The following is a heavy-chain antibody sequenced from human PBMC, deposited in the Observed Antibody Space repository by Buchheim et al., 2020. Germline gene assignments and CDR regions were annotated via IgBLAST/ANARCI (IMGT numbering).Heavy chain of an antibody. Sequence: QVQLQQWGAGLLKPSETLSLTCAVYGGSFSDYVWNWIRQPPGKGLEWIGEINHSGITKYNPSLKSRVTISVDPSKNQFSLKLTSVTAADTAVYHCASARTGWYPMGIWDQGTL. CDR1: GGSFSDYV. D-gene: IGHD6-19*01. J-gene: IGHJ4*02. CDR3: ASARTGWYPMGI. V-gene: IGHV4-34*01. CDR2: INHSGIT.